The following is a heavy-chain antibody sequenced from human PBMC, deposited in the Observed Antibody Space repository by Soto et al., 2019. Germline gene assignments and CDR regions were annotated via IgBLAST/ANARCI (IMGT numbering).Heavy chain of an antibody. CDR1: GFTFSSYA. CDR3: AKRGSGWYYFDY. D-gene: IGHD6-19*01. Sequence: EVQLLESGGGLVQPGGSLRLSCAASGFTFSSYAMTWVRQAPGKGLELVSAISANGTSTYYADSVKGRLTISRDSSKNKLILQMNSLRAEDTAVYYCAKRGSGWYYFDYWGQGTLVTVSS. V-gene: IGHV3-23*01. J-gene: IGHJ4*02. CDR2: ISANGTST.